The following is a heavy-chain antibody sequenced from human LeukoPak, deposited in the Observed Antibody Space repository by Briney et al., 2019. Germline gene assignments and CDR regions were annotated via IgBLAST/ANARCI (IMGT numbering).Heavy chain of an antibody. CDR2: ISAYNGNT. D-gene: IGHD4-11*01. Sequence: ASVKVSGKASGYTFTSYGISWVRQAPGQGLEWIGWISAYNGNTNYAQKLQGRVTMTTDTSTSTAYMELRSLRSDDTAVYYCAREYYSNYGGYFDYWGQGTLVTVSS. CDR3: AREYYSNYGGYFDY. CDR1: GYTFTSYG. J-gene: IGHJ4*02. V-gene: IGHV1-18*01.